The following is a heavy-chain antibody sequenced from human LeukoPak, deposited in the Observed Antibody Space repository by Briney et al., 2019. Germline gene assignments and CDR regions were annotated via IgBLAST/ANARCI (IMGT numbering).Heavy chain of an antibody. J-gene: IGHJ4*02. V-gene: IGHV4-34*01. Sequence: PSETLSLTCAVYGGSFSGYYWSWIRQPPGKGLEWIGEINHSGSTNYNPSLKSRVTISVDTSKNQFSLKLSSVTAADAAVYYCARGLLWFGEYAAGIGYFDYWGQGTLVTVSS. CDR2: INHSGST. CDR1: GGSFSGYY. CDR3: ARGLLWFGEYAAGIGYFDY. D-gene: IGHD3-10*01.